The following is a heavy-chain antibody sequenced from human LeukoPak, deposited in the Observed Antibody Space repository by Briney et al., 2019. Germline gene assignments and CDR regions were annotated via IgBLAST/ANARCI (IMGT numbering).Heavy chain of an antibody. V-gene: IGHV1-46*01. CDR3: ARDHYYDPNGHYFDY. J-gene: IGHJ4*02. CDR1: GYTFTSYY. D-gene: IGHD3-22*01. Sequence: ASVKVSCKASGYTFTSYYMHWVRQAPGQGLEWMGIINPSGGSTSSAQKFQGRVTMTSDTSMSTFYMELSSLTSDDTAVYYCARDHYYDPNGHYFDYWGQGTLVTVSS. CDR2: INPSGGST.